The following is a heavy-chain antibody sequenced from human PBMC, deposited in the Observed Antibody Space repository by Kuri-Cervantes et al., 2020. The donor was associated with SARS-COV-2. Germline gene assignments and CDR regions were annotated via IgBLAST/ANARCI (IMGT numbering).Heavy chain of an antibody. V-gene: IGHV3-30*02. Sequence: GGSLRLSCAASGFTFSTYGMHWVRQPPGKGLEWVAFIRYDGSNKYYADSVKGRFTISRDNSKNTLYLQMNSLRAEDTAVYYCEKDFWSGYYYFDYWGQGTLVTVSS. CDR3: EKDFWSGYYYFDY. CDR2: IRYDGSNK. CDR1: GFTFSTYG. D-gene: IGHD3-3*01. J-gene: IGHJ4*02.